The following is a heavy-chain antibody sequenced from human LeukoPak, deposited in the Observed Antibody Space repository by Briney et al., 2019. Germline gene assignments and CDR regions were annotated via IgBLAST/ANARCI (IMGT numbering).Heavy chain of an antibody. V-gene: IGHV4-39*01. CDR3: AKSGGYGLIDY. J-gene: IGHJ4*02. D-gene: IGHD1-26*01. Sequence: NASETLSLTCTVSGGSMNINNYYWGWIRQPPGKGLEWIGSIYSSGSTYYNTSLQSRVTISIETSKNQISLRLKSVTAADTAMYYCAKSGGYGLIDYWGQGTLVTVSS. CDR1: GGSMNINNYY. CDR2: IYSSGST.